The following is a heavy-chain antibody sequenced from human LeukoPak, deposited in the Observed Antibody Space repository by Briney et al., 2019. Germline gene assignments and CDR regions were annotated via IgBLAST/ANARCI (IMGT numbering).Heavy chain of an antibody. D-gene: IGHD7-27*01. J-gene: IGHJ4*02. CDR1: GFTFSSHW. CDR2: ISGDGSSI. V-gene: IGHV3-74*01. Sequence: SGGSLRLSCAASGFTFSSHWMYWVRQAPGKGLVWVSRISGDGSSIAYADSVKGRFAISRDNTKNTLYLQMNSLRAEDTAVYYCARDLNWGASDYWGQGTLVTVSS. CDR3: ARDLNWGASDY.